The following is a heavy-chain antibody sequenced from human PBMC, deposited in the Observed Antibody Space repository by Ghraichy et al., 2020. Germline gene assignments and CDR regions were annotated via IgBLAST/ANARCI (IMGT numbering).Heavy chain of an antibody. V-gene: IGHV1-69*13. CDR2: IIPIFGTA. CDR3: ARDDHGYDILTGPFGY. CDR1: GGTFSSYA. J-gene: IGHJ4*02. D-gene: IGHD3-9*01. Sequence: SVKVSCKASGGTFSSYAISWVRQAPGQGLEWMGGIIPIFGTANYAQKFQGRVTITADESTSTAYMELSSLRSEDTAVYYCARDDHGYDILTGPFGYWGQGTLVTVSS.